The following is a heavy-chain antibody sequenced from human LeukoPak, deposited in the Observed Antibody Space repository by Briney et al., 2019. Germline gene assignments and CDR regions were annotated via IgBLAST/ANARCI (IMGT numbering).Heavy chain of an antibody. CDR1: GFTFSSYA. D-gene: IGHD2-15*01. CDR2: ISYDGSNK. CDR3: ARDPLRVVVAASNWFDP. Sequence: GGSLRLSCAASGFTFSSYAMHWVRQAPGKGLEWVAVISYDGSNKYYADSVKGRFTISRDNSKNTLYLQMNSLRAEDTAVYYCARDPLRVVVAASNWFDPWGQGTLVTVSS. V-gene: IGHV3-30-3*01. J-gene: IGHJ5*02.